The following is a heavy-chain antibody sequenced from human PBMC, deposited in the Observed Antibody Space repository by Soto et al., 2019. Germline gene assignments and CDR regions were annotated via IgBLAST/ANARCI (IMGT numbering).Heavy chain of an antibody. CDR2: ISGSGGST. CDR1: GFTFSSYA. V-gene: IGHV3-23*01. Sequence: GGSLRLSCAASGFTFSSYAMSWVRQAPGKGLEWVSAISGSGGSTYYADSVKGRFTISRDNSKNTLYLQMNSLRAEDTAVYYCASQREVAGYFDYWGQGTLVTVSS. D-gene: IGHD6-19*01. J-gene: IGHJ4*02. CDR3: ASQREVAGYFDY.